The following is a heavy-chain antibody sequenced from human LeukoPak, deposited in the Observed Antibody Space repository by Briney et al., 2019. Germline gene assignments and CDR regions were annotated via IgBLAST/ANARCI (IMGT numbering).Heavy chain of an antibody. CDR3: ARENYDFWSGYWVNWFDP. CDR1: GFAFSSYA. Sequence: GGSLRLSCAASGFAFSSYAMSWVRQAPGKGLEWVAVIWYDGSNKYYADSVKGRFTISRDNSKNTLYLQMNSLRAEDTAVYYCARENYDFWSGYWVNWFDPWGQGTLVTVSS. J-gene: IGHJ5*02. D-gene: IGHD3-3*01. V-gene: IGHV3-33*08. CDR2: IWYDGSNK.